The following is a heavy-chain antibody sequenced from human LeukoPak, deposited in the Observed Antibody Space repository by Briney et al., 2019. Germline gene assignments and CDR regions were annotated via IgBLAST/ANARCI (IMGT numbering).Heavy chain of an antibody. CDR1: GFTVSRNY. Sequence: GGSLRLSCAASGFTVSRNYMSWVRQAPGKGLEWVSVLYSGGSTNYADSVKGRFTISRDNSKNTLYLQMNSLRAEDTAVYYCARVRDYYDSRGYYFEYFDHWGQGTLVTVSS. CDR3: ARVRDYYDSRGYYFEYFDH. J-gene: IGHJ1*01. D-gene: IGHD3-22*01. CDR2: LYSGGST. V-gene: IGHV3-53*01.